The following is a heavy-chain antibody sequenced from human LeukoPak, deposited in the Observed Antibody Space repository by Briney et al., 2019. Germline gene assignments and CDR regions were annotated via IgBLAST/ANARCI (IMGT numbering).Heavy chain of an antibody. CDR2: ISYDGSNK. V-gene: IGHV3-30*18. Sequence: GGSLRLSCAASGFTFSSYGMHWVRQAPGKGLEWVAVISYDGSNKYYADSVKGRFTISRDNSKNTLYLQMNSLRAEDTAVYYCAKDGGVGAFDIWGQGTMDTVSS. CDR3: AKDGGVGAFDI. J-gene: IGHJ3*02. D-gene: IGHD3-16*01. CDR1: GFTFSSYG.